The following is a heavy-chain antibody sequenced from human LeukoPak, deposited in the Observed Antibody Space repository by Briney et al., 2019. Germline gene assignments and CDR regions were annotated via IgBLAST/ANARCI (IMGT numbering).Heavy chain of an antibody. J-gene: IGHJ4*02. CDR1: GGTFSSYA. Sequence: SVKVSCKASGGTFSSYAISWVRQAPGQGLEWMGRIIPILGIANYAQKFQGRVTITADKSTSTAYMELSSLRSEDTAVHYCARAGLNDFDYWGQGTLVTVSS. V-gene: IGHV1-69*04. CDR3: ARAGLNDFDY. CDR2: IIPILGIA. D-gene: IGHD1-1*01.